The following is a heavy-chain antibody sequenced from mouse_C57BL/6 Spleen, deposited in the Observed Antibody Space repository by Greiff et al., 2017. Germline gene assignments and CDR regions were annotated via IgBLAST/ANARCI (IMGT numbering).Heavy chain of an antibody. CDR1: GFTFSSST. CDR2: ISGGGGNT. J-gene: IGHJ3*01. Sequence: EVKLVESGGGLVKPGGSLKLSCAASGFTFSSSTMSWVRQTPEKRLEWVATISGGGGNTYYPDSVKGRFTISRDNAKNTLYLQMSSLRSEDTALYYFSSLIRFAYWGQGTLVTVSA. CDR3: SSLIRFAY. V-gene: IGHV5-9*01.